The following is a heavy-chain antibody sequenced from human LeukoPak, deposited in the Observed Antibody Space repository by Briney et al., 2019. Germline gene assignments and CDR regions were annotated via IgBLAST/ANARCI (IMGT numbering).Heavy chain of an antibody. CDR1: GGTFSSYA. J-gene: IGHJ5*02. D-gene: IGHD2-2*03. CDR3: ARDRGYCSSTSCYGYWFDP. V-gene: IGHV1-2*06. Sequence: ASVKVSCKASGGTFSSYAISWVRQAPGQGLEWMGRINPNSGGTNYAQKFQGRVTMTRDTSISTAYMELSRLRSDDTAVYYCARDRGYCSSTSCYGYWFDPWGQGTLVTVSS. CDR2: INPNSGGT.